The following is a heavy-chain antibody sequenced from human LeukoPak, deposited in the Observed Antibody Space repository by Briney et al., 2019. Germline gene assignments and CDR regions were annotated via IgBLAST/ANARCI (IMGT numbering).Heavy chain of an antibody. CDR1: GYAFTSQD. V-gene: IGHV1-8*02. J-gene: IGHJ3*02. CDR2: MNPNSGNT. D-gene: IGHD6-25*01. CDR3: ARELRRDDI. Sequence: GASVKVSCKASGYAFTSQDINWVRQATGQGLEWMGWMNPNSGNTGYAQKFQGRVTITTDTSISTSYMELSGLRSEDTAAYYCARELRRDDIWGQGTMVTVSS.